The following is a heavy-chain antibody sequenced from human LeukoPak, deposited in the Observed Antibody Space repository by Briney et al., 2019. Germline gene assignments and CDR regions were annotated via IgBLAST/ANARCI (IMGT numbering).Heavy chain of an antibody. CDR3: ARDKHPLRAGAAFDI. V-gene: IGHV1-69*05. CDR1: GGIFSSYA. Sequence: ASVKVSCKASGGIFSSYAISWVQQAPGQGLEWMGGIIPIFGTANYAQKFQDRVTITTDESTSTAYMELSSLRSEDTAVYHCARDKHPLRAGAAFDIWGQGTMVTVSS. D-gene: IGHD1-14*01. J-gene: IGHJ3*02. CDR2: IIPIFGTA.